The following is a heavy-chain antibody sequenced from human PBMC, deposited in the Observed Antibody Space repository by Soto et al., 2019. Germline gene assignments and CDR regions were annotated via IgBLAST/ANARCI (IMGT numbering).Heavy chain of an antibody. J-gene: IGHJ5*02. CDR2: INHSGST. CDR1: GGSFSGYY. CDR3: ARGRYEFWSGYVASIRIDP. V-gene: IGHV4-34*01. D-gene: IGHD3-3*01. Sequence: QVQLQQWGAGLLKPSETLSLTCAVYGGSFSGYYWSWIRQPPGKGLEWIGEINHSGSTNYNPSLKSRVTISVDTSKNQFSLKLSSVTAADTAVYYCARGRYEFWSGYVASIRIDPWGQGTLVTVSS.